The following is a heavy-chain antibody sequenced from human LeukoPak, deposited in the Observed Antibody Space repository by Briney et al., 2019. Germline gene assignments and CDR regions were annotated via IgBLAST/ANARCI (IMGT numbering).Heavy chain of an antibody. CDR2: INHSGST. CDR3: ARTPRRVLAVAGTKLYYFDY. CDR1: GGSFSGYY. Sequence: SETLSLTCAAYGGSFSGYYWSWIRQPPGKGLEWIGEINHSGSTNYNPSLKGRVTISVDTSKNQFSLKLSSVTAADTAVYYCARTPRRVLAVAGTKLYYFDYWGQGTLVAVSS. D-gene: IGHD6-19*01. J-gene: IGHJ4*02. V-gene: IGHV4-34*01.